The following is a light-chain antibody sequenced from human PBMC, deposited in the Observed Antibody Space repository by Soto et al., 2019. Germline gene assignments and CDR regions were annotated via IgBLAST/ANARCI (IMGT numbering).Light chain of an antibody. Sequence: EIVMTQSPATLSVSPGERATLSCRASQSVSSNLAWYQQKPGQAPRLLIYGASARATGIPARFSGSGFGTEFTLTISSLPSEGFAVYYCQLYTNWLTGTFGEGTKV. CDR1: QSVSSN. CDR2: GAS. J-gene: IGKJ1*01. V-gene: IGKV3-15*01. CDR3: QLYTNWLTGT.